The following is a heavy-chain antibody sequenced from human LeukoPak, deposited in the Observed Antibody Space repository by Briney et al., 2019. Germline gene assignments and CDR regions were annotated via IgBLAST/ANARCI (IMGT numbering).Heavy chain of an antibody. CDR2: IYPGDSDT. J-gene: IGHJ5*02. CDR1: GYSFTNYW. CDR3: ARHSRTTGTTSP. V-gene: IGHV5-51*01. D-gene: IGHD1-1*01. Sequence: GESLKISCKGSGYSFTNYWIGWVRQKPGKGLEWVAIIYPGDSDTRYSPSFQGQVTISADKSISTAYLQWSSLKASDTAMYYCARHSRTTGTTSPWGQGTLVTVSS.